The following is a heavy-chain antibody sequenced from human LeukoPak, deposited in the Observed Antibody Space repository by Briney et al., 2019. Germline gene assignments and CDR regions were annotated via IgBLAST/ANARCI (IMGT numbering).Heavy chain of an antibody. CDR1: GFSLSTSGVG. V-gene: IGHV2-5*02. J-gene: IGHJ3*02. Sequence: SGPTLVKPTQTLTLTFTFSGFSLSTSGVGVGWIRQPPGKALEWLALIYWDDDKRYSPSLKSRLTITKDTSKNQVVLTMTNMDPVDTATYYCGPSENTMVRGVRCAFDIWGQGTMVTVSS. CDR2: IYWDDDK. CDR3: GPSENTMVRGVRCAFDI. D-gene: IGHD3-10*01.